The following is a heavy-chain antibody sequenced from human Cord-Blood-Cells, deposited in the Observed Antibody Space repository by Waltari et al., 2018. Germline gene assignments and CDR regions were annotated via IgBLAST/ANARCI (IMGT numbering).Heavy chain of an antibody. CDR1: GVTFCSFS. CDR2: ISSSSSTI. V-gene: IGHV3-48*01. D-gene: IGHD1-26*01. Sequence: EVQLVESGGGLVQPGGSLKLSWAASGVTFCSFSMNWVRQAPGKGMGWVSYISSSSSTIYYADSVKGRFTISRDNAKNSLYLQMNSLRAEDTAVYYCARDEPLSGSYYYYYGMDVWGQGTTVTVSS. J-gene: IGHJ6*02. CDR3: ARDEPLSGSYYYYYGMDV.